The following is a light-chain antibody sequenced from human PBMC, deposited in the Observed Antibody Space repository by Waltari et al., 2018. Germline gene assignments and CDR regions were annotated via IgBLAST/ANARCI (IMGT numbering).Light chain of an antibody. Sequence: DIVVTQSPASLAVSLGERATINCKSSQSVLSRSNNKKYLAWDQQKPGQPPKLLIYWASTRESGVPDRFSGSGSGTDFTLTISSLQAEDVAVYYCQQYYSTIFTFGPGTKVDIK. V-gene: IGKV4-1*01. CDR1: QSVLSRSNNKKY. CDR3: QQYYSTIFT. CDR2: WAS. J-gene: IGKJ3*01.